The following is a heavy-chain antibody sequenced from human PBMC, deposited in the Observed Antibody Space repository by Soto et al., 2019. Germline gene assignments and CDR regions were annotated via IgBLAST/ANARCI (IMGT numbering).Heavy chain of an antibody. CDR1: GGSISSSSYY. V-gene: IGHV4-39*01. CDR3: VSDGTKALRAWFDP. CDR2: IYYSGST. D-gene: IGHD1-1*01. Sequence: SETLSLTCTVSGGSISSSSYYWGWIRQPPGKGLEWIGSIYYSGSTYYNPSLKSRVTISVDTSKSQFSLKLSSVTAADTAAYYCVSDGTKALRAWFDPWGPGISVTVSS. J-gene: IGHJ5*02.